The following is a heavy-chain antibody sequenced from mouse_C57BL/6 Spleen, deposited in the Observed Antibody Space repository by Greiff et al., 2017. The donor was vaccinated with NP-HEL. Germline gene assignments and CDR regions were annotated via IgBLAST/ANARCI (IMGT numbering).Heavy chain of an antibody. CDR3: ARWGGYDGGAWFAY. CDR2: INPNNGGT. Sequence: EVQLQQSGPELVKPGASVKMSCKASGYTFTDYNMHWVKQSHGKSLEWIGYINPNNGGTSYNQKFKGKATLTVNKPSSTAYMELRSLTSEDSAVYYCARWGGYDGGAWFAYWGQGTLVTVSA. V-gene: IGHV1-22*01. D-gene: IGHD2-2*01. CDR1: GYTFTDYN. J-gene: IGHJ3*01.